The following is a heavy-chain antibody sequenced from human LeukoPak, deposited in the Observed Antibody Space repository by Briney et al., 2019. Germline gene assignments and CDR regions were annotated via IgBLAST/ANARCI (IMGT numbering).Heavy chain of an antibody. V-gene: IGHV1-46*01. Sequence: ASVKVSCKASGYTFTSYYMHWVRQAPGQGLEWMGIINPSGGSTSYAQKFQGRITMTRDTPTSTVYMELSSLRSEDTAVYYCARDFHDSSGPPRNFQHWGQGTLATVSS. D-gene: IGHD3-22*01. J-gene: IGHJ1*01. CDR1: GYTFTSYY. CDR3: ARDFHDSSGPPRNFQH. CDR2: INPSGGST.